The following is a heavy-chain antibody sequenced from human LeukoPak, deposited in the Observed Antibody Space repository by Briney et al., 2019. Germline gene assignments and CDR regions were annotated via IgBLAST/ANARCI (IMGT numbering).Heavy chain of an antibody. Sequence: ASVKVSCKASGYTFTSYYMHWVRQAPGQGLEWMGIINPSGGSTSYAQKFQGRVTMTRDTSTSTVYMELSSLRSEDTAVYYCARDTSVSGAAALKHDAIDIWGQGTMVTVSS. CDR3: ARDTSVSGAAALKHDAIDI. J-gene: IGHJ3*02. CDR1: GYTFTSYY. V-gene: IGHV1-46*01. D-gene: IGHD6-13*01. CDR2: INPSGGST.